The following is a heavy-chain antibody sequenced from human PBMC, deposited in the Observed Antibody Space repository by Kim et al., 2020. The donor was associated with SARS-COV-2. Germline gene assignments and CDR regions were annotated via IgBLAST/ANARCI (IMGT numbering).Heavy chain of an antibody. D-gene: IGHD6-25*01. J-gene: IGHJ4*02. CDR2: ISSDGLTT. V-gene: IGHV3-64*02. CDR3: ARGGITRGYYFDY. Sequence: GGSLTLSCAVSGLTFSRYAFHWLRQAPGQGLEFVSAISSDGLTTYYADSVQGRFTISRDNSDDTLFLQMDSLRTEDMAVYYCARGGITRGYYFDYWGQGIRVTVSS. CDR1: GLTFSRYA.